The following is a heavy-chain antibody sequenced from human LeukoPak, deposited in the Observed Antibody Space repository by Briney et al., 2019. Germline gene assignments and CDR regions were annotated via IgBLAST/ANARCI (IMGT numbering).Heavy chain of an antibody. V-gene: IGHV3-23*01. CDR1: GFTFSSYS. J-gene: IGHJ4*02. CDR3: AKKPQDYINYYFDY. CDR2: ISGSGGNT. Sequence: PGGSLRLSCAASGFTFSSYSMNWVRQAPGKGLEWVSAISGSGGNTYYADSVKGRFTLSRDNSKNTLYLQMNSLRAEDTAVYYCAKKPQDYINYYFDYWGQGTLVTVSS. D-gene: IGHD4-11*01.